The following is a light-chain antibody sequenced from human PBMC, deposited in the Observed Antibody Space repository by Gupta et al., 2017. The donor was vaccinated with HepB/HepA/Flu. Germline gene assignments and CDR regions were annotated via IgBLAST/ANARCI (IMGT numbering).Light chain of an antibody. CDR2: GEN. Sequence: SSELTQDPAVSVALGQSIRITCQGDSLTQYYASWYQQKPGQAPALVMFGENSRPSGIPDRFSGSRSGNTASLTITGAQAEDEADYFCNSRDISGDHLVFGSGTRLNVL. J-gene: IGLJ1*01. CDR1: SLTQYY. V-gene: IGLV3-19*01. CDR3: NSRDISGDHLV.